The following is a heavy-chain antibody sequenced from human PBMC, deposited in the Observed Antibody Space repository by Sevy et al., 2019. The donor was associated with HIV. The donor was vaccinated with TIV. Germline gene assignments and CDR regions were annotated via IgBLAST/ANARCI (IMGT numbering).Heavy chain of an antibody. Sequence: ASVKVSCKVSGSTLTQLSMHWVRKAPGKGLEWMASFDPEDGETTYAQKFQGRVTMTEDTSTDTAYMQLSSLRSEDTAVYYCATTKDYYDSSAYPFDYWGQGTLVTVSS. J-gene: IGHJ4*02. D-gene: IGHD3-22*01. CDR1: GSTLTQLS. CDR2: FDPEDGET. V-gene: IGHV1-24*01. CDR3: ATTKDYYDSSAYPFDY.